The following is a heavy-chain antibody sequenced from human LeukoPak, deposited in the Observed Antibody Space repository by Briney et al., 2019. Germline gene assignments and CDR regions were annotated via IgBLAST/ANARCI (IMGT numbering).Heavy chain of an antibody. CDR2: IIPIFGTA. CDR3: AAGGSGYYLNPYYFDY. J-gene: IGHJ4*02. CDR1: GGTFSSYA. D-gene: IGHD3-22*01. Sequence: GASANASCKASGGTFSSYAISWVRQAPGQGLEWMGGIIPIFGTANHAQKFQGRVTITADESRSTAYMELSSLRSEDTAVYYCAAGGSGYYLNPYYFDYWGQGTLVTVSS. V-gene: IGHV1-69*13.